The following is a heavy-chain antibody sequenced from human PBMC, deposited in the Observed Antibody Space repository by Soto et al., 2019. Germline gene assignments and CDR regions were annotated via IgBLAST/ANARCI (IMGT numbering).Heavy chain of an antibody. CDR1: GFIFNNAW. V-gene: IGHV3-15*01. CDR2: IKSRPDGGTA. J-gene: IGHJ2*01. Sequence: EVHLVESGGGLVEPGGSLRLSCAASGFIFNNAWMTWVRQAPGKGLEWVAHIKSRPDGGTADYAASVKGRFTISRDDSRYTPYLQMNSLRIEDTAVYYWTTAGPRDWYFNLWGRGTLVTVSS. CDR3: TTAGPRDWYFNL.